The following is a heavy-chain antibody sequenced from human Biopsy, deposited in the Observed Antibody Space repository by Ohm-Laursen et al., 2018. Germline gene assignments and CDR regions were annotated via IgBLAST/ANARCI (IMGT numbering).Heavy chain of an antibody. CDR2: INCKTGAT. V-gene: IGHV1-2*02. CDR1: SYTFTDYN. Sequence: GASVKVSCKVSSYTFTDYNIHWMRQAPGQGLEWLAYINCKTGATNYAQKFQGTVTMTRDTSISTAYLALGSLRSADTAIYYCARDPLNGHKHFDYWGQGSLVTVSS. J-gene: IGHJ4*02. D-gene: IGHD2-8*01. CDR3: ARDPLNGHKHFDY.